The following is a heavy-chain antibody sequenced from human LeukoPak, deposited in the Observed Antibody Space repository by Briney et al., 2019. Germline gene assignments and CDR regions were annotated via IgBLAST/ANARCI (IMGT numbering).Heavy chain of an antibody. J-gene: IGHJ4*02. CDR1: GFTFSSYV. D-gene: IGHD1-26*01. Sequence: PGGSLRLSCAASGFTFSSYVMNWVRQAPGKGLEWVSSISGSSDDIYYTDSVKGRFTISRDNVINSLYLQMNSLRAEDTAVYYCARDSSGSYRALAYWGQGTLVTVSS. CDR2: ISGSSDDI. CDR3: ARDSSGSYRALAY. V-gene: IGHV3-21*01.